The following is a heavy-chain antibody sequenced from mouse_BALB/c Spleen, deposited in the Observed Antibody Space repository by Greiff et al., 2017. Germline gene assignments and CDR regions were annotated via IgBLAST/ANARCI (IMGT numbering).Heavy chain of an antibody. J-gene: IGHJ4*01. CDR2: INPSTGYT. CDR3: ARKHYYGNYGDY. V-gene: IGHV1-7*01. CDR1: GYTFTSYW. Sequence: QVQLKQSGAELAKPGASVKMSCKASGYTFTSYWMHWVKQRPGQGLEWIGYINPSTGYTEYNQKFKDKATLTADKSSSTAYMQLSSLTSEDSAVYYCARKHYYGNYGDYWGQGTSVTVSS. D-gene: IGHD2-1*01.